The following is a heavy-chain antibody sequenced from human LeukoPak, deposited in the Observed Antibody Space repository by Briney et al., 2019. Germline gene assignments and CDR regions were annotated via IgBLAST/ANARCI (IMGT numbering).Heavy chain of an antibody. J-gene: IGHJ4*02. CDR1: GFTFSNYW. D-gene: IGHD6-13*01. CDR2: IKEDGSEK. Sequence: GGSLRLSCAASGFTFSNYWMSWVRQAPGKGLEWVANIKEDGSEKYYVDSVKGRFTISRDNARNSLYLQMNSLRAEDTAVYYCADGRQLGYWGQGTLVTVSS. V-gene: IGHV3-7*01. CDR3: ADGRQLGY.